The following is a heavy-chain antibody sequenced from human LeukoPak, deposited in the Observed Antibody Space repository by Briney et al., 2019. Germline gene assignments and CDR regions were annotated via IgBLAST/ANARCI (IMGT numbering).Heavy chain of an antibody. Sequence: GGSLRLSCAASGFTFSTFSMAWVRQAPGKGLEWVSYISRTRTSIHYADSMRGRFTISRDNTKSSLYLQMNNLRVEDTALYFCARTTVAGTIQYWGQGTLVIVSS. J-gene: IGHJ1*01. CDR2: ISRTRTSI. V-gene: IGHV3-21*01. D-gene: IGHD1-14*01. CDR1: GFTFSTFS. CDR3: ARTTVAGTIQY.